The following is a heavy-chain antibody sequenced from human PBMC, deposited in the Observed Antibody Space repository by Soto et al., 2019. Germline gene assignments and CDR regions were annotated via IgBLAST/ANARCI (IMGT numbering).Heavy chain of an antibody. CDR3: AKGGGNPASTNDN. J-gene: IGHJ4*02. CDR1: DGSFSYFY. V-gene: IGHV4-34*01. Sequence: PSETLSLTCAVHDGSFSYFYWSWIRQPPGKGLEWIGEINRSGNTNYNPPLKSRVSISIDTSKTQFSLKLNSVTAADTAVYYCAKGGGNPASTNDNWAQGTLVTVSS. D-gene: IGHD3-16*01. CDR2: INRSGNT.